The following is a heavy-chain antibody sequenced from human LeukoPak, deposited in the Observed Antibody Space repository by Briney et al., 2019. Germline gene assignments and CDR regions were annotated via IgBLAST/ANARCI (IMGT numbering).Heavy chain of an antibody. D-gene: IGHD4-23*01. CDR1: GGSISSYY. J-gene: IGHJ2*01. V-gene: IGHV4-59*12. CDR3: ARAVVRDWYFDL. CDR2: IYYSGST. Sequence: SETLSLTCTVSGGSISSYYWSWIRQPPGKGLEWIGYIYYSGSTNYNPSLKSRVTISVDTSKNQFSLKLSSVTAADTAVYYCARAVVRDWYFDLWGRGTLVTVSS.